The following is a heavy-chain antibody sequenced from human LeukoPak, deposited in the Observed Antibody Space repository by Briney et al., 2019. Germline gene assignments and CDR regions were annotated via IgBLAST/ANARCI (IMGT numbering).Heavy chain of an antibody. CDR2: IYHSGST. Sequence: ASETLSLTCTVSGYSISSGYYWGWIRQPPGKGLEWIGSIYHSGSTNYNPSLKSRVTMSVDTSKNQFSLKLSSVTAADTAVYYCARDPIRYPYYYMDVWGKGTTVTVSS. CDR3: ARDPIRYPYYYMDV. D-gene: IGHD1-1*01. V-gene: IGHV4-38-2*02. J-gene: IGHJ6*03. CDR1: GYSISSGYY.